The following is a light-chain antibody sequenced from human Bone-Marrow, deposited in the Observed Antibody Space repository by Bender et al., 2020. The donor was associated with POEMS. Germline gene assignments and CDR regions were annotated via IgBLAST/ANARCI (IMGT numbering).Light chain of an antibody. J-gene: IGLJ2*01. Sequence: HSALTQPPSASGSPGQSLTISCTGTNSDIGTFNFVSWYQHHPGKAPKLLIYEVTERPSGVPDRFSGSKSGNTASLTISGLQGDDEAHYFCCSYSGTYIWVFGGGTKVTVL. CDR1: NSDIGTFNF. V-gene: IGLV2-8*01. CDR2: EVT. CDR3: CSYSGTYIWV.